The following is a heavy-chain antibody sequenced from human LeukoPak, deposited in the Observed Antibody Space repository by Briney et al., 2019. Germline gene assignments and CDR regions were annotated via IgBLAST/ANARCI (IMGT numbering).Heavy chain of an antibody. CDR1: GFTVSSNY. CDR3: ARDITSSGYKSPYYMDV. V-gene: IGHV3-53*01. J-gene: IGHJ6*03. D-gene: IGHD3-22*01. CDR2: IYSGGST. Sequence: GESLKISCAASGFTVSSNYTSWVRQAPGKGLEWVSVIYSGGSTYYADSVKGRFTISRDNSKNTLYLQMNSLRAEDTAVYYCARDITSSGYKSPYYMDVWGKGTTVTVSS.